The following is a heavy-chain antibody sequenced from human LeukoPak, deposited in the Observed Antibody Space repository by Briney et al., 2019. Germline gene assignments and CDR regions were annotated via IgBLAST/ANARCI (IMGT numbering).Heavy chain of an antibody. CDR2: ISGSGGGT. CDR1: GFTFSSYA. D-gene: IGHD3-22*01. J-gene: IGHJ4*02. Sequence: GGSLRLSCAASGFTFSSYAMSWVRHAPGKGLEWVSAISGSGGGTYYADSVKGRFTISRDNSKNTLYLQMNSLRAEDTAVYYCAKAEGITMIVVVITPFDYWGQGTPVTVSS. V-gene: IGHV3-23*01. CDR3: AKAEGITMIVVVITPFDY.